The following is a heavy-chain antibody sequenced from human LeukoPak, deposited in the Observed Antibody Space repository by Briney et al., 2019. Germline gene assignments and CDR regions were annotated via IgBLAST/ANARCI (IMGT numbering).Heavy chain of an antibody. J-gene: IGHJ4*02. V-gene: IGHV3-7*01. Sequence: QAGGSLRLSCAASGFTSSSYWMSWVRQAPGKGLEWVANINQDVSEKYYMDSVKGRFTISRDNTKNSLYLQMNNLRAEDTAVYYCARHDAGHWDYWGQGTLVTVSS. CDR3: ARHDAGHWDY. D-gene: IGHD2-8*01. CDR1: GFTSSSYW. CDR2: INQDVSEK.